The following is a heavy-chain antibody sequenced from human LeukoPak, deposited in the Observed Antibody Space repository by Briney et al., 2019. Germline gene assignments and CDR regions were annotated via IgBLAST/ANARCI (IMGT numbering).Heavy chain of an antibody. CDR3: ARGAFGLNYYGSGTPSGFDY. V-gene: IGHV3-21*01. Sequence: PGGSLRLSCAASGFTFSSYSMNWVRQAPGKGLEWVSSISSSSSYIYYADSVKGRFTISRDNAKNSLYLQMNSLRAEDTAVYYCARGAFGLNYYGSGTPSGFDYWGQGTLVTVSS. CDR2: ISSSSSYI. CDR1: GFTFSSYS. J-gene: IGHJ4*02. D-gene: IGHD3-10*01.